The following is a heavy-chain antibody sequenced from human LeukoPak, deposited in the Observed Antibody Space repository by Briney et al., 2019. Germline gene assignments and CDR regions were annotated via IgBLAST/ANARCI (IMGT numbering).Heavy chain of an antibody. Sequence: PSETLSLTCTVSGGSISSGDYYWSWIRQPPGKGLEWIGYIYYSGSTYYNPSLKSRVTISVDTSKNQFSLKLSSVTAADTAVYYCARGTPSYYCGSGSPDYWGQGTLVTVSS. V-gene: IGHV4-30-4*01. J-gene: IGHJ4*02. CDR2: IYYSGST. CDR1: GGSISSGDYY. D-gene: IGHD3-10*01. CDR3: ARGTPSYYCGSGSPDY.